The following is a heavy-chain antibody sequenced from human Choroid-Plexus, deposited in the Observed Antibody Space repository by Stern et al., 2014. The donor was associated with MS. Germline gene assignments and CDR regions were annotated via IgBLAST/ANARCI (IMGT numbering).Heavy chain of an antibody. Sequence: VQLVESGGGVVQPGRPLRLSCVASGFTFGSCAMHWVHQAPGKGLEWVAGVSYDGSNKYYADSVKGRFTISRDNSHNTLYMQMSSLRPEDTAVYYCAKDRQYLTYFFDHWGQGSLVTVSS. D-gene: IGHD2/OR15-2a*01. CDR1: GFTFGSCA. J-gene: IGHJ5*02. CDR3: AKDRQYLTYFFDH. CDR2: VSYDGSNK. V-gene: IGHV3-30*18.